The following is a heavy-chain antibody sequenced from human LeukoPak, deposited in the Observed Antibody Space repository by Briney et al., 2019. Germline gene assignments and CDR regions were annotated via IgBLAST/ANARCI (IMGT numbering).Heavy chain of an antibody. J-gene: IGHJ6*02. CDR3: ARYDARYGMDV. Sequence: QSGGSLRLSCAASGFTFSSYAMHWVRQAPGKGLEWVAVISYDGSNKYYADSVKGRFTISRDNSKNTLYLQMNSLRAEDTAVYYCARYDARYGMDVWGQGTTVTVSS. CDR1: GFTFSSYA. V-gene: IGHV3-30-3*01. D-gene: IGHD1-1*01. CDR2: ISYDGSNK.